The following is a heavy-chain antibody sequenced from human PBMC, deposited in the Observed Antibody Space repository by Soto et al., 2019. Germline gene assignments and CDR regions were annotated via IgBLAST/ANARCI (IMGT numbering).Heavy chain of an antibody. CDR3: ASLMSSGYYYGMDV. D-gene: IGHD3-10*01. CDR1: GGTFSSYT. J-gene: IGHJ6*02. Sequence: SVKVSCKASGGTFSSYTISWVRQAPGQGLEWMGRIIPILGIANYAQKFQGRVTITADKSTSTAYMELSSLRSEDTAVYYCASLMSSGYYYGMDVWGQGTTVTVS. CDR2: IIPILGIA. V-gene: IGHV1-69*02.